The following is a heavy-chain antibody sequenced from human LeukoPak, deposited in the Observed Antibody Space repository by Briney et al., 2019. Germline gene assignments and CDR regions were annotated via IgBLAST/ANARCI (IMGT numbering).Heavy chain of an antibody. V-gene: IGHV3-23*01. J-gene: IGHJ4*02. CDR3: AKAVGYYYGSGSLDY. CDR2: ISGSGGST. D-gene: IGHD3-10*01. Sequence: GGSLRLSCAASGFTFSSYAMSWVRQAPGKGLEWVSAISGSGGSTYYADSVKGRFTISRDNSKNTLYLQMNSLRAEDTAVYYCAKAVGYYYGSGSLDYWGQGTLVTVSS. CDR1: GFTFSSYA.